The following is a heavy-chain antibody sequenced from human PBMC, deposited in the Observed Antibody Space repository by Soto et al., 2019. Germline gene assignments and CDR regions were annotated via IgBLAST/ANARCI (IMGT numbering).Heavy chain of an antibody. CDR3: AADLVVVSSYAFDI. CDR2: IVVGSGNT. D-gene: IGHD2-2*01. V-gene: IGHV1-58*02. Sequence: SVKVSCKASGFTFTSSAMQWVRQARGQRLEWIGWIVVGSGNTNYAQKFQERVTITRDMSTSTAYMELSSLRSEDTAVYYCAADLVVVSSYAFDIWGQGTMVTV. CDR1: GFTFTSSA. J-gene: IGHJ3*02.